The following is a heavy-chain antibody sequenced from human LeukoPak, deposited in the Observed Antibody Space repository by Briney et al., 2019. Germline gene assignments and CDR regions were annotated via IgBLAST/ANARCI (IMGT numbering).Heavy chain of an antibody. V-gene: IGHV3-30*18. CDR3: AKEWGYSSGWYLPLDY. D-gene: IGHD6-19*01. Sequence: PGGSLRLSCAASGFTFSSYGMHWVRQAPGKGLEWVAVISYDGSNKYYADSVKGRFTISRDNSKNTLYLQMNSLRAEDTAVYYCAKEWGYSSGWYLPLDYWGQGTLVTVSS. CDR2: ISYDGSNK. J-gene: IGHJ4*02. CDR1: GFTFSSYG.